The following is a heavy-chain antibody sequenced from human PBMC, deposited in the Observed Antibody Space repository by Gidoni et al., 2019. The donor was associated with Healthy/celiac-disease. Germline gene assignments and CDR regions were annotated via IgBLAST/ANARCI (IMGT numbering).Heavy chain of an antibody. Sequence: EVQLGESGGGLVQPGGSLRLSCAASGFTFSSYWMSWVRQAPGKGLEWVANIKQDGSEKYYVDSVKGRFTISRDNDKNSLYLQMNSLRAEDTAVYYCARSLKAAAGRLTSQYYYGMDVWGQGTTVTVSS. CDR2: IKQDGSEK. CDR1: GFTFSSYW. CDR3: ARSLKAAAGRLTSQYYYGMDV. J-gene: IGHJ6*02. D-gene: IGHD6-13*01. V-gene: IGHV3-7*01.